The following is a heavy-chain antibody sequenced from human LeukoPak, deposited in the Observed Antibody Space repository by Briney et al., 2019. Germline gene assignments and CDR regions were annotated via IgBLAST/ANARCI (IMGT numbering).Heavy chain of an antibody. D-gene: IGHD2-21*01. V-gene: IGHV1-18*01. Sequence: ASVKVSCKASGYTFTSYGISWVRQAPGRGLEWMGWISAYNGNTNYAQKLQGRVTMTTDTSTSTAYMELRSLRSDDTAVYYCARLRLRYTRNGDSTSYEVFDNWGQGTVVTVSS. CDR3: ARLRLRYTRNGDSTSYEVFDN. CDR2: ISAYNGNT. CDR1: GYTFTSYG. J-gene: IGHJ3*02.